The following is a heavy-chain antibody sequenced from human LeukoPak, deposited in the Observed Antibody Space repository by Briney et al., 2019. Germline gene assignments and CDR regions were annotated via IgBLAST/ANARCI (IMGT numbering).Heavy chain of an antibody. CDR2: IYYSGTT. CDR3: ARQISDCYYYYIDV. D-gene: IGHD3-10*01. Sequence: SETLSLTCTVSGGSISSSHYYWGWIRQTPGKGLEWIGTIYYSGTTYYNPSLESRATISEDTSKSQFSLTLRSVTAADTAVYYCARQISDCYYYYIDVWGKGTTVTVSS. V-gene: IGHV4-39*01. J-gene: IGHJ6*03. CDR1: GGSISSSHYY.